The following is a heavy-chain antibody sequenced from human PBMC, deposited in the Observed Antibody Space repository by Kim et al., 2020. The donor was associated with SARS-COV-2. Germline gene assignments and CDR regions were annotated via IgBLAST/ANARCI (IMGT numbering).Heavy chain of an antibody. CDR2: IDPSDSYT. V-gene: IGHV5-10-1*01. CDR3: ARRRGYYDSSGYNNWFDP. J-gene: IGHJ5*02. CDR1: GYSFTSYW. Sequence: GESLKISCKGSGYSFTSYWISWVRQMPGKGLEWMGRIDPSDSYTNYSPSFQGHVTISADKSISTAYLQWSSLKASDTAMYYCARRRGYYDSSGYNNWFDPWGQGTLVTVSS. D-gene: IGHD3-22*01.